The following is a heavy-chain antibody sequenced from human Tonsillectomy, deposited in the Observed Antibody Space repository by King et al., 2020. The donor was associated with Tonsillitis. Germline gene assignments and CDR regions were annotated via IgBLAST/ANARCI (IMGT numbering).Heavy chain of an antibody. Sequence: QAQLVQSGAEVKKPGSSVKVSCKASGGTFSSYAISWVRQAPGQGLEWMGRIIPILGIANYAQKFQGRVTITADKSTSTAYMELSSLRSEDTAVYYCAGGAYYYDSSGYRPHYYYYGMDVWGQGITVTVSS. V-gene: IGHV1-69*04. J-gene: IGHJ6*02. D-gene: IGHD3-22*01. CDR3: AGGAYYYDSSGYRPHYYYYGMDV. CDR2: IIPILGIA. CDR1: GGTFSSYA.